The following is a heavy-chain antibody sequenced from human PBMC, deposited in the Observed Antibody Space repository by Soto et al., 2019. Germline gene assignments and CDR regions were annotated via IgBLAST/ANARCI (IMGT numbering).Heavy chain of an antibody. CDR2: IYYSGST. Sequence: QLQLQESGPGLVKPSETLSLTCTVSGGSISSSSYYWGWIRQPPGKGLEWIGSIYYSGSTYYNPSLKSRVTISVDTSKNQFSLKLSSVTAADTAVYYCARAPNKIAAAGTNYFDYWGQGTLVTVSS. D-gene: IGHD6-13*01. CDR1: GGSISSSSYY. J-gene: IGHJ4*02. V-gene: IGHV4-39*01. CDR3: ARAPNKIAAAGTNYFDY.